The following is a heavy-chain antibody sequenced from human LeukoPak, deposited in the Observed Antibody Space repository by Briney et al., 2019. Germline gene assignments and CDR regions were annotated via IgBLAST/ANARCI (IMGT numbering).Heavy chain of an antibody. CDR2: IYSGGST. D-gene: IGHD3-10*01. Sequence: ETLSLTCTVSGGSISSNYMSWVRQAPGKGLEWVSVIYSGGSTYYADSVKGRFTISRDNSKNTLYLQMNSLRAEDTAVYYCARGLWFGELLSPFDYWGQGTLVTVSS. V-gene: IGHV3-53*01. J-gene: IGHJ4*02. CDR3: ARGLWFGELLSPFDY. CDR1: GGSISSNY.